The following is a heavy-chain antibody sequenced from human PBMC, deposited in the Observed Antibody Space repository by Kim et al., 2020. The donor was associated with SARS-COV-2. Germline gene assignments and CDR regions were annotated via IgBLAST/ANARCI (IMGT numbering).Heavy chain of an antibody. CDR2: ISSSSSYT. Sequence: GGSLRLSCAASGFTFSDYYMSWIRQAPGKGLEWVSYISSSSSYTNYADSVKGRFTISRDNAKNSLYLQMNSLRAEDTAVYYCARADGLQSGFGELLSQAWVGMDVWGQGTTVTVSS. CDR1: GFTFSDYY. D-gene: IGHD3-10*01. J-gene: IGHJ6*02. V-gene: IGHV3-11*06. CDR3: ARADGLQSGFGELLSQAWVGMDV.